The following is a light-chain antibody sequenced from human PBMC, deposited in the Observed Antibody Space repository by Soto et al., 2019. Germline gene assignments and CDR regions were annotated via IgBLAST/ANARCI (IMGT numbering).Light chain of an antibody. J-gene: IGKJ3*01. Sequence: DIQMTQSPSSLSASVGDRVTITCRASQGISNYLAWYQQKPGKVPKLLIYAASTLQSGVPSRFSGSGSVTDFTLTISRLQPEDVSTYYCQKSNSAPFTFAPVNKVDIK. CDR1: QGISNY. V-gene: IGKV1-27*01. CDR3: QKSNSAPFT. CDR2: AAS.